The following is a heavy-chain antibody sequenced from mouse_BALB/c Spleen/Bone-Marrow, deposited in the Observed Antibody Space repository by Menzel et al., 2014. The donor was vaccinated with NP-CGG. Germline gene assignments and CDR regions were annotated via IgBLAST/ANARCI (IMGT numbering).Heavy chain of an antibody. Sequence: EQGVESGPELVKPGASVKISCKASGYAFSSSWMNWVKQRPGQGLEWIGRIYPGDGDTNYNGKFKGKATLTADKSSSTAYMQLSSLTSVDSAVYFCATTGTGAYWGQGTLVTVSA. D-gene: IGHD4-1*01. J-gene: IGHJ3*01. CDR3: ATTGTGAY. CDR1: GYAFSSSW. V-gene: IGHV1-82*01. CDR2: IYPGDGDT.